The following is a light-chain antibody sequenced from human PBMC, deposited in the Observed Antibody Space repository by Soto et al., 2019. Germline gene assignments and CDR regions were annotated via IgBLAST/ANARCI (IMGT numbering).Light chain of an antibody. J-gene: IGLJ2*01. Sequence: QSVLTQPPSASGSPGQSVTISCSGTSSDVGGYNYVSWYQQHPGKAPKLMIYEVSKRPSGVPDRFSGSKSGNTASLTVSGLQAEDEADYYCSSYADSNNRVFGGGTKLTVL. CDR3: SSYADSNNRV. CDR1: SSDVGGYNY. CDR2: EVS. V-gene: IGLV2-8*01.